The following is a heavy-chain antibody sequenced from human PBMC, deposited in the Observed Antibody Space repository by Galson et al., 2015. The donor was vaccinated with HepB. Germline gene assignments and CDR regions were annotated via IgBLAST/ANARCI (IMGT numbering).Heavy chain of an antibody. CDR3: ARDADGYSYGFGY. CDR2: ISSSSSYI. J-gene: IGHJ4*02. D-gene: IGHD5-18*01. CDR1: GFIVSSDY. V-gene: IGHV3-21*01. Sequence: SLRLSCAASGFIVSSDYMNWVRQAPGKGLEWVSSISSSSSYIYYADSVKGRFTISRDNAKNSLYLQMNSLRAEDTAVYYCARDADGYSYGFGYWGQGTLVTVSS.